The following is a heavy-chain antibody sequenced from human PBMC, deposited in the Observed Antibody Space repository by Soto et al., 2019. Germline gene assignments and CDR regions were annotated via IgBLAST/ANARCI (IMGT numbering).Heavy chain of an antibody. V-gene: IGHV1-8*01. CDR2: MNPNSGNT. CDR3: AGDGVRCMDV. D-gene: IGHD3-16*01. Sequence: QVQLVQSGAEVKKPGASVKVSCKASGYTFTSYDINWVRQATGQGLEWMGWMNPNSGNTGYAEKFQGGVSMTRNTSISTAYMELSSLRSEGTAVYYCAGDGVRCMDVWGQGTTVTVSS. CDR1: GYTFTSYD. J-gene: IGHJ6*02.